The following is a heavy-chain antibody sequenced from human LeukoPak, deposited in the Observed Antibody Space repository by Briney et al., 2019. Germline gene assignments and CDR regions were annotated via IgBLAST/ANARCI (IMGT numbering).Heavy chain of an antibody. V-gene: IGHV3-23*01. CDR1: GLTFSRFA. Sequence: GGTLRLSWAASGLTFSRFAMRWGRQGPGKGMEWVSGIIGSAGSTYYADSVKGRFTISRDNSKNTLYLQMNSLKAEDTAVYYCAKDAIPYYWGQGTLVTVSS. CDR3: AKDAIPYY. D-gene: IGHD2-2*01. J-gene: IGHJ4*02. CDR2: IIGSAGST.